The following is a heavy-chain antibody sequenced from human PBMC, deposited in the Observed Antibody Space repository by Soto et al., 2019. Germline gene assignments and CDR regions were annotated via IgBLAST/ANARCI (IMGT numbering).Heavy chain of an antibody. D-gene: IGHD3-3*01. CDR1: GYTFTSYG. Sequence: ASVKVSCKASGYTFTSYGISWVRQAPGQGLEWMGWISAYNGNTNYAQKLQGRVTMTTDTSTSTAYMELRNLRSDDTAVYYCAREALTYYDFWSGRYYYGMDVWGQGTTVTVSS. CDR2: ISAYNGNT. J-gene: IGHJ6*02. V-gene: IGHV1-18*01. CDR3: AREALTYYDFWSGRYYYGMDV.